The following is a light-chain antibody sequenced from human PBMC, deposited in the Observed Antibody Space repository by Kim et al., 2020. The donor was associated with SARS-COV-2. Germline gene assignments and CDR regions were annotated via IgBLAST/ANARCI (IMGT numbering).Light chain of an antibody. CDR2: AAS. Sequence: DIQMTQYPSSLSASVGDRVTINCRASQNIGKNLNWYQQKSGKVPKVLIFAASFLQTGVPSRFSGSGSGTDFTLSINSLHPEDIATSYCQQSYSFVTFGGGTKVDIK. V-gene: IGKV1-39*01. CDR3: QQSYSFVT. CDR1: QNIGKN. J-gene: IGKJ4*01.